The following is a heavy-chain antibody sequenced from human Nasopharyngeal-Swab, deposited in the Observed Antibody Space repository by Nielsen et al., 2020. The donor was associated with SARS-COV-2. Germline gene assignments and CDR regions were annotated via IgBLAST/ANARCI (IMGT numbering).Heavy chain of an antibody. CDR3: ARRAARDGYNYEVDP. CDR1: GYRFVNHW. CDR2: VYPGNSEV. Sequence: GESLNIPCLASGYRFVNHWIGWVRQKPGKGLEWMGMVYPGNSEVAYRPSFQGQVTISADKSINTAYLHWRSLRTSDTATYFCARRAARDGYNYEVDPWGQGTLVTVSS. J-gene: IGHJ5*02. D-gene: IGHD5-24*01. V-gene: IGHV5-51*01.